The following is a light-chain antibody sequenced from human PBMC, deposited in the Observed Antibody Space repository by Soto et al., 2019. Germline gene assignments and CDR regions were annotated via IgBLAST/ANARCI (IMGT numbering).Light chain of an antibody. CDR3: SSYAGSNNLV. CDR2: EVS. J-gene: IGLJ2*01. CDR1: SSDVGLYNY. V-gene: IGLV2-8*01. Sequence: QSALTQPPSASGSPGQSVTISCTGSSSDVGLYNYVSWYQQHPGKAPKLMIYEVSKRPSGVPDRFSGSKSGNTASLTVSGLQAEDEADYYCSSYAGSNNLVFGGGTKVTVL.